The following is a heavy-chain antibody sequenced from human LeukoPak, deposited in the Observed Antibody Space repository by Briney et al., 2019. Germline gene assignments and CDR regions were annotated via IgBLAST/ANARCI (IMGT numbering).Heavy chain of an antibody. CDR2: ISSDGNT. CDR3: ARGQEQFSSPWQWGPRRKNFYYYGMDV. V-gene: IGHV3-66*01. CDR1: GFTVSSSS. D-gene: IGHD6-19*01. J-gene: IGHJ6*02. Sequence: GSLILSCAASGFTVSSSSMNWVRLGPGKGLEWVSVISSDGNTYYADSVKGRFTISRGNSRNTLSLQMHGLRADDTAVYYCARGQEQFSSPWQWGPRRKNFYYYGMDVWGQGTTVTVSS.